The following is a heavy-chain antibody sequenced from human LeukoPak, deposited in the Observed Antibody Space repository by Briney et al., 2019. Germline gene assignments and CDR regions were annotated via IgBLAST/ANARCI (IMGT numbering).Heavy chain of an antibody. J-gene: IGHJ4*02. CDR1: GYTFTSYD. Sequence: ASVKVSCKASGYTFTSYDINWVRQAPGQGLEWMGGIIPIFGTANYAQKFQGRVTITADESTSTAYMELSSLRSEDTAVYYCARMAVKNDYWGQGTLVTVSS. V-gene: IGHV1-69*13. D-gene: IGHD5-24*01. CDR3: ARMAVKNDY. CDR2: IIPIFGTA.